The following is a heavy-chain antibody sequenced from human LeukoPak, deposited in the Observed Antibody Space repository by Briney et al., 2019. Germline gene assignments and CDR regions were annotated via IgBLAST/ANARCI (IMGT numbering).Heavy chain of an antibody. Sequence: TGGSLRLSCAASGFTFSSYAMSWVRQAPGKGLEWVSAISGSGGSTYYADSVKGRFTISRDNSKNTLYLQMNSLRVEDTAVFYCAKWSKYTYGYFDYWGRGTLVTVSS. CDR2: ISGSGGST. V-gene: IGHV3-23*01. D-gene: IGHD5-18*01. J-gene: IGHJ4*02. CDR1: GFTFSSYA. CDR3: AKWSKYTYGYFDY.